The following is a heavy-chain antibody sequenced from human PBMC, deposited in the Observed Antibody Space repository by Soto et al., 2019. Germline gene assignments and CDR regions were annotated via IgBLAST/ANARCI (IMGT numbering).Heavy chain of an antibody. CDR2: VNSDGSST. Sequence: EVQLVESGGGLVQPGESLRLSCAASGCTFSTYWMHWVRHAPGKGLVWVSRVNSDGSSTTYADSVKGRFTLSRDNAKNTLYLQMSSLRAEDTAVYYCATSREGYSYFDYGGQGLLVPVSS. D-gene: IGHD4-4*01. CDR1: GCTFSTYW. V-gene: IGHV3-74*01. CDR3: ATSREGYSYFDY. J-gene: IGHJ4*02.